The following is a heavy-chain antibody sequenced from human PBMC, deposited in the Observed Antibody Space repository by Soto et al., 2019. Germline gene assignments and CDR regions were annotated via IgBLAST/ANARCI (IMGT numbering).Heavy chain of an antibody. CDR3: ARVEDIVVVVAAIYY. Sequence: ASVKVSCKASGYTFTGYYMHWVRQAPGQGLEWMGWISAYNGNTNYAQKPQGRVTMTTDTSTSTAYMELRSLRSDDTAVYYCARVEDIVVVVAAIYYWGQGTLVTVSS. CDR1: GYTFTGYY. D-gene: IGHD2-15*01. V-gene: IGHV1-18*04. J-gene: IGHJ4*02. CDR2: ISAYNGNT.